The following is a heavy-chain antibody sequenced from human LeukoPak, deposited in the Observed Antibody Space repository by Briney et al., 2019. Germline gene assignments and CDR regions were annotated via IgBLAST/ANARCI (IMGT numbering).Heavy chain of an antibody. D-gene: IGHD1-7*01. CDR3: ATYGGTTSTPYYYYMDV. Sequence: VASVKVSCKVSGYTLTELSMHWVRQAPGKGHEWMGGFDPEDGETIYAQKFQGRVTMTEDTSTDTAYMELSSLRSEDTAVYYCATYGGTTSTPYYYYMDVWGKGTTVTVSS. CDR1: GYTLTELS. CDR2: FDPEDGET. V-gene: IGHV1-24*01. J-gene: IGHJ6*03.